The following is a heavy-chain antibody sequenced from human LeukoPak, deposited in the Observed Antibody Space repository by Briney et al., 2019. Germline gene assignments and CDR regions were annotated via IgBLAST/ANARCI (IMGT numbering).Heavy chain of an antibody. Sequence: SETLSLTCAVYGGSFSGDYWSWIRQPPGKGLEWIGEINHSGSTNYNPSLKSRVTISVDTSKNQFSLKLSSVTAADTAVYYCARGADFWSGYNDYWGGGTLVSVSS. CDR1: GGSFSGDY. CDR3: ARGADFWSGYNDY. V-gene: IGHV4-34*01. D-gene: IGHD3-3*01. CDR2: INHSGST. J-gene: IGHJ4*02.